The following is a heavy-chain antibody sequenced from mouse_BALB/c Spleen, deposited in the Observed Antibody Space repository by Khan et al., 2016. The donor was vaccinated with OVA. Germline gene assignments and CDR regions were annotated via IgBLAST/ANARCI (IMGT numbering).Heavy chain of an antibody. CDR1: GYTFTAYW. CDR3: ERRGLVGIFAY. V-gene: IGHV1-7*01. Sequence: VQLQQSGAEVAKPGASVKMSCKASGYTFTAYWIHWVKQRPGQGLEWIGYIDPSTSYTEYNQKFKDKATLPTEKSSRTAYIQLSSLTSEDSAVYYWERRGLVGIFAYWGQGTLVTVSA. CDR2: IDPSTSYT. D-gene: IGHD1-1*02. J-gene: IGHJ3*01.